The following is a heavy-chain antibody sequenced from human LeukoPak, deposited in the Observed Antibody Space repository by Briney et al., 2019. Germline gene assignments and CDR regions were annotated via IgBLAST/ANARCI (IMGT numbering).Heavy chain of an antibody. CDR3: ARGEGYCSSTSCYADAFDI. D-gene: IGHD2-2*01. J-gene: IGHJ3*02. Sequence: SETLSLTCTVSVGSISSYYWSWIRQPPGKGLEWSGYIYYSGSTNYNPSLKSRVTISVDTSKNQFSLKLSSVTAADTAVYYCARGEGYCSSTSCYADAFDIWGQGTMVTVSS. CDR1: VGSISSYY. V-gene: IGHV4-59*01. CDR2: IYYSGST.